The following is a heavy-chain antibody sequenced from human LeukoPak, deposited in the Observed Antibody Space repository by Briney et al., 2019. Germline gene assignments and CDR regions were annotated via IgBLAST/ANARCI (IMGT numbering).Heavy chain of an antibody. Sequence: GGSLRLSCAASGFSFSSCGMHWVRQAPGKGLERVASIRYDGSNKYYADSVKGRFSISRDNSKNTLYLQMNSLRAEDTAVYYSEDEGDKAAAWLVDFEICGKGAMVTVFS. CDR2: IRYDGSNK. D-gene: IGHD6-13*01. CDR1: GFSFSSCG. CDR3: EDEGDKAAAWLVDFEI. J-gene: IGHJ3*02. V-gene: IGHV3-30*02.